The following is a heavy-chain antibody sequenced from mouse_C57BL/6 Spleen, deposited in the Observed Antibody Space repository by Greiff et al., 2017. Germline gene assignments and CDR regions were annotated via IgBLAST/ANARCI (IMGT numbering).Heavy chain of an antibody. CDR3: AREDGAYKGNYDVYAMDY. J-gene: IGHJ4*01. Sequence: LQQSGAELVRPGASVKMSCKASGYTFTSYNMHWVKQTPRQGLEWIGAIYPGNGDTSSNQKFKGKATLTVDKSSSTAYMQLSSLTSEDSAVYFCAREDGAYKGNYDVYAMDYWGQGTSVTVSS. CDR2: IYPGNGDT. CDR1: GYTFTSYN. V-gene: IGHV1-12*01. D-gene: IGHD2-1*01.